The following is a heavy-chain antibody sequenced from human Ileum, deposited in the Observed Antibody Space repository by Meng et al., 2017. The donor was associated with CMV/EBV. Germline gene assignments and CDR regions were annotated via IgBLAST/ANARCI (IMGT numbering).Heavy chain of an antibody. D-gene: IGHD3-9*01. Sequence: CAASGLSFNNYFMSWLRQAPGKGLDWVSAIGGSGDKTYYADSVKGRFTISRDNSENTLYLQIHSLRAEDTARYYCAKGLFDTYWYFDLWGRGTLVTVSS. V-gene: IGHV3-23*01. CDR1: GLSFNNYF. CDR2: IGGSGDKT. CDR3: AKGLFDTYWYFDL. J-gene: IGHJ2*01.